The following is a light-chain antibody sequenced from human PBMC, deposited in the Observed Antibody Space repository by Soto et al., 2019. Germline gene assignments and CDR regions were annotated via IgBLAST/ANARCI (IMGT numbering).Light chain of an antibody. V-gene: IGLV1-40*01. J-gene: IGLJ2*01. Sequence: QSVLTQSPSVSGAPGQRVTLSCTGSSSNIGAGFDVHWYQLLPGTAPKVLIYSNSNRPSGVPDRFSGSKSGTSASLAITGLQAEDEADYYCQSYDSSLSGYVVFGGGTQLTVL. CDR3: QSYDSSLSGYVV. CDR1: SSNIGAGFD. CDR2: SNS.